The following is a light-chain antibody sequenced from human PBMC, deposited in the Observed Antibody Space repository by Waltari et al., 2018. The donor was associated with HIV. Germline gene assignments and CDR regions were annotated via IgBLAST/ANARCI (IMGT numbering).Light chain of an antibody. CDR2: RNN. CDR3: AAWDDSLSGYVV. V-gene: IGLV1-47*01. CDR1: SSNIGSNY. Sequence: QSVLTQPPSASGNPGQRVTISCSGSSSNIGSNYVYWYQQLPGTAPKLLIYRNNQRPSGVPDRFSGSKSGTSASLAISGLRSEDDADYYCAAWDDSLSGYVVFGGGTKLTVL. J-gene: IGLJ2*01.